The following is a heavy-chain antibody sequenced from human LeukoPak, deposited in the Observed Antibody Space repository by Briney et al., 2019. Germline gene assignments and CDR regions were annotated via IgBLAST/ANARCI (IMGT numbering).Heavy chain of an antibody. CDR3: SRGQGATVPQVGKNWFDP. V-gene: IGHV4-34*01. Sequence: SETLSLTCAVYIDSFSNYHWNWIRQTPAKGMEWIGEVNESGGTNISPSLRSRVILSVDTSKNQFSLKLISVTVADTAIYYCSRGQGATVPQVGKNWFDPWGQGTRVTVSS. J-gene: IGHJ5*02. CDR2: VNESGGT. D-gene: IGHD1-26*01. CDR1: IDSFSNYH.